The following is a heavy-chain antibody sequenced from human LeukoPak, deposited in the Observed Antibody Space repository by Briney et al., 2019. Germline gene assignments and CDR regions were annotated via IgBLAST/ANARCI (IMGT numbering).Heavy chain of an antibody. J-gene: IGHJ4*02. V-gene: IGHV4-39*07. Sequence: SETLSLTCSVSGGSISSGSYYWGWIRQPPGKGLEWIGSIFYSGSTYDNPSLKSRVTISLDTSKNQFSLKLTSVTAADTAVYYCARVCSGGSCYGNFDYWGQGTLVTVSS. CDR1: GGSISSGSYY. CDR3: ARVCSGGSCYGNFDY. CDR2: IFYSGST. D-gene: IGHD2-15*01.